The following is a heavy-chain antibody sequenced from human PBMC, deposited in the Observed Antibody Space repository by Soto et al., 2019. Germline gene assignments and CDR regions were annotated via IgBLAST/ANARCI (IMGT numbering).Heavy chain of an antibody. CDR3: AREGASGSHIGY. CDR2: IIPIFGTA. Sequence: QVQLVQSGAEVKKPGSSVKVSCKASGGTFSSYAISWVRQAPGQGLEWMGGIIPIFGTANYAQKFQGRVTITADEYTSTAYMELSSRRSEDTAVYYCAREGASGSHIGYWGQGTLVTVSS. V-gene: IGHV1-69*01. D-gene: IGHD3-22*01. CDR1: GGTFSSYA. J-gene: IGHJ4*02.